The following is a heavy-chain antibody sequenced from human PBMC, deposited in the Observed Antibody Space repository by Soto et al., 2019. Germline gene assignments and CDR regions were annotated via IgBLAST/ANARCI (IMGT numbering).Heavy chain of an antibody. CDR2: IYYSGST. CDR1: GGSISSYY. J-gene: IGHJ4*02. D-gene: IGHD5-12*01. CDR3: AGRRWLPYYFDY. Sequence: SETLSLTCTVSGGSISSYYWSWIRQPPGKGLEWIGYIYYSGSTNYNPSLKSRVTISVDTSKNQFSLKLSSVTAADTAVYYCAGRRWLPYYFDYWGQGTLVTVSS. V-gene: IGHV4-59*01.